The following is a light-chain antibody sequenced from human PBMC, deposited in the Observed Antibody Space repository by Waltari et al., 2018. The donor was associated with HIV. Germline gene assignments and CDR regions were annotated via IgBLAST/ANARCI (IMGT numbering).Light chain of an antibody. CDR3: CSYAGSSNWV. CDR2: EGI. Sequence: QSALTQPASVSGSPGQSITISCTGSSSDVGNYNLVSWYQQHPGKAPKLMIYEGINRPSGVSNRFSGPTSGNTASLTISGLQAEDEADYYCCSYAGSSNWVFGGGTKLTVL. J-gene: IGLJ3*02. V-gene: IGLV2-23*01. CDR1: SSDVGNYNL.